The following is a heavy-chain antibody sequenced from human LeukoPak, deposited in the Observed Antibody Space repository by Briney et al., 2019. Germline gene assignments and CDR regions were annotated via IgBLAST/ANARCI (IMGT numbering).Heavy chain of an antibody. CDR3: ARWGTYASTSNWFDP. V-gene: IGHV4-39*07. CDR2: IYYSGST. CDR1: GGSISSSSYY. D-gene: IGHD2-2*01. Sequence: SETLSLTCTVSGGSISSSSYYWGWIRQPPGKGLEWIGSIYYSGSTYYNPSLKSRVTISVDTSKNQFSLKLSSVTAADTAVYYCARWGTYASTSNWFDPWGQGTLVTVSS. J-gene: IGHJ5*02.